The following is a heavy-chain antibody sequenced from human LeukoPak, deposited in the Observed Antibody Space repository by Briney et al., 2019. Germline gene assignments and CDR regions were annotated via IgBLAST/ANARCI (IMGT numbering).Heavy chain of an antibody. CDR2: ISGSGGST. D-gene: IGHD5-12*01. Sequence: GGSLRLSCAASGFTFSSYGMSWVRQAPGKGLEWVSAISGSGGSTYYADSVKGQFTISRDNSKNTLYLEVIRLTPGDSAVYYCAKDDAWLRFGEWSQGTLVTVSS. J-gene: IGHJ4*02. V-gene: IGHV3-23*01. CDR1: GFTFSSYG. CDR3: AKDDAWLRFGE.